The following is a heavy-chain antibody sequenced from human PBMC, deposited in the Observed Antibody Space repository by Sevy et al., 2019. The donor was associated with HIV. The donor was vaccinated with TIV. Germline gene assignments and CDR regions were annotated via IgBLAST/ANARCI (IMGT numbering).Heavy chain of an antibody. CDR1: GFTFKNAW. CDR3: ATAPGYYDSASFDY. D-gene: IGHD3-22*01. V-gene: IGHV3-15*01. CDR2: IKSKIDGETT. Sequence: GESLKISCAVSGFTFKNAWMNWVRQAPGTGLQWVGLIKSKIDGETTDYAAPVKGRFTISRDDSKNTLYLQMNSLKIEDTAVYYCATAPGYYDSASFDYWGPGTLVTVSS. J-gene: IGHJ4*02.